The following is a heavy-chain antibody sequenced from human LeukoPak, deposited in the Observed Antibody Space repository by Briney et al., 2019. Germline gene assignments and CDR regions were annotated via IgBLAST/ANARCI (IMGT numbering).Heavy chain of an antibody. CDR1: GFTFSSFW. V-gene: IGHV3-7*01. J-gene: IGHJ4*02. CDR3: ARGHYYFDY. CDR2: IKQDGSEK. Sequence: PGGSLRLSCAASGFTFSSFWMSWVRQAPGKGLEWVANIKQDGSEKYYVDSVKDRFTISRDNAKNSLYLQMNSLRDEDTAVYYCARGHYYFDYWGQGTLVTVSS.